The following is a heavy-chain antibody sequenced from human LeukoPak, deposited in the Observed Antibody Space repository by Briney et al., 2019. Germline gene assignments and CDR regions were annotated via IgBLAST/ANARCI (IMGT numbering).Heavy chain of an antibody. V-gene: IGHV3-30*18. CDR3: AKDYLQNFDY. CDR1: GFTFSSYG. J-gene: IGHJ4*02. D-gene: IGHD3-16*02. Sequence: PGGSLRLSCAASGFTFSSYGMHWVRQAPGKWLEWVAVISYDGSNKYYADSVKGRFTISRDNSKNTLDLQMNSLRADDTAVYYCAKDYLQNFDYWGQGTLVTVSS. CDR2: ISYDGSNK.